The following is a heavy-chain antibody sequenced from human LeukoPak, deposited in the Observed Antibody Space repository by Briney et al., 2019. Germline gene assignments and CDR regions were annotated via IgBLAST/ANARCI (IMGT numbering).Heavy chain of an antibody. D-gene: IGHD3-10*01. J-gene: IGHJ4*02. V-gene: IGHV4-34*01. CDR2: INHSGST. Sequence: SETLSLTCAVYGGSFSGYYWGWIRQPPGKGLEWIGEINHSGSTNYNPSLKSRVTISVDTSKNQFSLKLSSVTAADTAVYYCARGLSPRISMVRGVRPPFRGVFDYWGQGTLVTVSS. CDR3: ARGLSPRISMVRGVRPPFRGVFDY. CDR1: GGSFSGYY.